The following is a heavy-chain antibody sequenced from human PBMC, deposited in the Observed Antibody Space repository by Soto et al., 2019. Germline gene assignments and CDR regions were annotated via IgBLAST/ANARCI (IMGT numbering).Heavy chain of an antibody. J-gene: IGHJ3*01. D-gene: IGHD4-17*01. CDR2: ITGSGDYT. V-gene: IGHV3-23*01. CDR3: GKDPNGDYFGAFDF. CDR1: GFTFSSYA. Sequence: EVQMLESGGGLVQPGGSLRLSCAASGFTFSSYALTWVRQAPGKGLEWVSYITGSGDYTRYTDSVKGRFTSTRDNAKNTLFLQMKSLRADDTAIYYCGKDPNGDYFGAFDFWGQGTMVTVSS.